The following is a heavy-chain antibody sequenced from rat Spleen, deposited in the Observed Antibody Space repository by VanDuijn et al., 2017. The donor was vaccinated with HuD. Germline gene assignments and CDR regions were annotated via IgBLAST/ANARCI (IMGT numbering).Heavy chain of an antibody. CDR2: IKAKSNNYAT. J-gene: IGHJ3*01. V-gene: IGHV6-6*01. D-gene: IGHD4-3*01. CDR1: GFTFSTAW. Sequence: EVQLVESDGGLVQPGRSLKLSCATSGFTFSTAWMYWYRQFPEKRLEWVARIKAKSNNYATDYTESVKGRFTISRDDSKSSIYLQMNHLKEEDTAIYYCASEFGDYWGQGTLVTVSS. CDR3: ASEFGDY.